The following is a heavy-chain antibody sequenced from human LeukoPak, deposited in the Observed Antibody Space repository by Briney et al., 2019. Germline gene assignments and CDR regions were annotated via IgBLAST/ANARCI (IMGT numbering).Heavy chain of an antibody. Sequence: GRSLRLSCAASGFTFSSYGMHWVRQAPGKGLEWVSYISSSGSTIYYADSVKGRFTISRDNAKNSLYLQMNSLRAEDTAVYYCARYDSSGFPVDYWGQGTLVTVSS. V-gene: IGHV3-48*04. CDR2: ISSSGSTI. J-gene: IGHJ4*02. CDR3: ARYDSSGFPVDY. D-gene: IGHD3-22*01. CDR1: GFTFSSYG.